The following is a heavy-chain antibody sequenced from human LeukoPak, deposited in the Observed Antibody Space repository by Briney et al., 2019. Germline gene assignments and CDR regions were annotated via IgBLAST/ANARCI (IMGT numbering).Heavy chain of an antibody. V-gene: IGHV1-8*01. CDR3: TRGSSGRRDY. D-gene: IGHD6-19*01. CDR1: GYTFTTCD. CDR2: MNTNSGNT. Sequence: GASVKVSCKASGYTFTTCDINWVRQATGQGLEWLGWMNTNSGNTGYAQSFQGRVTMTRDTSISTAYMELSNLRSEDTAIYYCTRGSSGRRDYWGQGTLVTVSS. J-gene: IGHJ4*02.